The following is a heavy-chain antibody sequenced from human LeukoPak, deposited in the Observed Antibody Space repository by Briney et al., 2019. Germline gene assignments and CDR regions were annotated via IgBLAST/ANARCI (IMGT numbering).Heavy chain of an antibody. Sequence: SETLSLTCTVSGYSISSGYYWGRIRQPPGKGLEWIGSIYHSGSTYYNPSLKSRVTISVDTSKNQFSLKLSSVTAADTAVYYCARVAYGSGSYNLDYWGQGTLVTVSS. CDR3: ARVAYGSGSYNLDY. J-gene: IGHJ4*02. CDR1: GYSISSGYY. CDR2: IYHSGST. D-gene: IGHD3-10*01. V-gene: IGHV4-38-2*02.